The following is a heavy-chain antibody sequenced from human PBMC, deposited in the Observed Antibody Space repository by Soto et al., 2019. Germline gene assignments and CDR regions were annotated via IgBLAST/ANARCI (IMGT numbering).Heavy chain of an antibody. Sequence: EVQLVESGGGPAQFGGSLRLSCAASGFTFSNYWMHWVRQVPGKGLVWVSRIKGDETSTGYADSVKGRLTIFRDNVKNTLYLLMNSLRAEDTAVYYCARGVSGYYGFDYWGQGTLVTVSS. V-gene: IGHV3-74*01. CDR2: IKGDETST. D-gene: IGHD5-12*01. CDR1: GFTFSNYW. CDR3: ARGVSGYYGFDY. J-gene: IGHJ4*02.